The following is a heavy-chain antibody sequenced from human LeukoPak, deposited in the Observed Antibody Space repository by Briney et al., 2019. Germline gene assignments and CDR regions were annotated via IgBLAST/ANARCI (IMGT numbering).Heavy chain of an antibody. Sequence: PGGSLRLSCAASGFTFSSYWMSWVRQAPGKGLEWVANIKQDGSEKYYVDSVKGRFTISRDNAKNSLYLQMNSLRAEDTAVYYCARDYYGLGSYYNRGFDYWGQGTLVTVSS. CDR3: ARDYYGLGSYYNRGFDY. CDR2: IKQDGSEK. J-gene: IGHJ4*02. CDR1: GFTFSSYW. V-gene: IGHV3-7*03. D-gene: IGHD3-10*01.